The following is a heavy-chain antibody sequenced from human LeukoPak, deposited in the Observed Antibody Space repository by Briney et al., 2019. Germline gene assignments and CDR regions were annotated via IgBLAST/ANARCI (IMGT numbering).Heavy chain of an antibody. Sequence: SETLSLTCTVSGGSISSHYWSWIRQPPGKGLEWIGYIYYSGSTNYNPSLKSRVTISVDTSKNQFSLKLSSVTAADTAVYYCARDGYSSSGGFDYWGQGTLLTVSS. CDR1: GGSISSHY. CDR2: IYYSGST. V-gene: IGHV4-59*11. CDR3: ARDGYSSSGGFDY. D-gene: IGHD6-6*01. J-gene: IGHJ4*02.